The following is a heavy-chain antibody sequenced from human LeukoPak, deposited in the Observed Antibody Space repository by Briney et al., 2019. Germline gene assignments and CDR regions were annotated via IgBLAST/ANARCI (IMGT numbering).Heavy chain of an antibody. CDR3: TRGGGSTRVRGYMDY. CDR2: MNSNSGNK. CDR1: GYTFINYV. V-gene: IGHV1-8*01. J-gene: IGHJ4*02. Sequence: GASVNVSCKASGYTFINYVIMWVGQATGQGLEWMGWMNSNSGNKGYAQKFQGRVTKTRETSMSTAYMELSSLKSEDSAGYCCTRGGGSTRVRGYMDYWGQGTLVTVSS. D-gene: IGHD3-10*01.